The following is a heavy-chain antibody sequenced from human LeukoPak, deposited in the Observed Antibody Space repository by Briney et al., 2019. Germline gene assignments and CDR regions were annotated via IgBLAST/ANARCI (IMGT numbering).Heavy chain of an antibody. Sequence: NTGGSLRLSCAASGFTFSNAWMSWVRQAPGKGLEWVGRIKSKTDGGTTDYAAPVKGRFTISRDDSKNTLYLQMNSLKTEDTAVYYCIAQAFWSDAFDIWGQGTMVTVSS. J-gene: IGHJ3*02. V-gene: IGHV3-15*01. D-gene: IGHD3-3*01. CDR2: IKSKTDGGTT. CDR1: GFTFSNAW. CDR3: IAQAFWSDAFDI.